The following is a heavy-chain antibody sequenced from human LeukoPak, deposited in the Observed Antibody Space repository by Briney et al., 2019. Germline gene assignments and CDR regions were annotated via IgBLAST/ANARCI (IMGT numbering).Heavy chain of an antibody. Sequence: GGSLRLSCAASGFTFSSYAMSWVRQAPGKGLEWVSAISGSGGSTYYADSVKGRFTISRDNSKNTLYLQMNSLRAEDTAVYYCARDHYYDSSGHYDGEYYFDYWGQGTLVTVSS. J-gene: IGHJ4*02. CDR2: ISGSGGST. V-gene: IGHV3-23*01. CDR3: ARDHYYDSSGHYDGEYYFDY. D-gene: IGHD3-22*01. CDR1: GFTFSSYA.